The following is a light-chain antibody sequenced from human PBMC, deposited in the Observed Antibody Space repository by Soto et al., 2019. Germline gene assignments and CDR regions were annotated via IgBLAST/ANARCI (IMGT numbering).Light chain of an antibody. V-gene: IGKV3D-15*01. J-gene: IGKJ1*01. CDR3: QQYNNWPPWT. CDR1: QSVSSSY. CDR2: DAS. Sequence: EIVLTQSPCTLCLAPGERATLSSRAGQSVSSSYLAWYQQQLGQAPRLLIYDASNRATGIPARFSGSGSGTEFTLTICSLQSEDFAVYYCQQYNNWPPWTFGQGTKVDIK.